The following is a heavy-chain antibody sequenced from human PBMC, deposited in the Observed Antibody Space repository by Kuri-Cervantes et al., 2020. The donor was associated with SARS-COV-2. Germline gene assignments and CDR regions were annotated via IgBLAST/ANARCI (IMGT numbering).Heavy chain of an antibody. CDR2: IYYSGST. CDR1: GGSVSSGSYY. V-gene: IGHV4-61*01. D-gene: IGHD3-3*01. Sequence: SETLSLTCTVSGGSVSSGSYYWSRIRQPPGKGLEWIGYIYYSGSTNYNPSLKSRVTISVDTSKNQFSLKLSSVTAADTAVYYCARTRFLEWSYIQHWGQGTPVTVSS. J-gene: IGHJ1*01. CDR3: ARTRFLEWSYIQH.